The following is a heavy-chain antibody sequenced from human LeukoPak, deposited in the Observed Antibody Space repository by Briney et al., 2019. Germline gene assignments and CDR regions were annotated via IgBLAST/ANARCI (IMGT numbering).Heavy chain of an antibody. J-gene: IGHJ3*02. CDR3: ARNYYDSSGYYDAFDI. CDR1: GFTFSSYA. D-gene: IGHD3-22*01. Sequence: GGSLRLSCAASGFTFSSYAMHWVRQAPGKGLEWVAVISYDGSNKYYADSVKGRFTISRDNSKNMLYLQMNSLRAEDTAVYYCARNYYDSSGYYDAFDIWGQGTMVTVSS. CDR2: ISYDGSNK. V-gene: IGHV3-30-3*01.